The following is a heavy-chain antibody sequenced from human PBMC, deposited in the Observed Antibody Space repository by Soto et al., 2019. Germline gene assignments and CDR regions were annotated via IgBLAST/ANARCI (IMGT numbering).Heavy chain of an antibody. J-gene: IGHJ6*02. CDR2: ISSNGGST. V-gene: IGHV3-64D*08. D-gene: IGHD3-22*01. Sequence: GGSLRLSCSASGFTFSSYAMHWVRQAPGKGLEYVSAISSNGGSTYYADSVKGRFTISRDNSKNTLYLQMSSLRAEDTAVYYCVKEDYDSSGYYYRKDHYYYYYGMDVWGQGTTVTVSS. CDR1: GFTFSSYA. CDR3: VKEDYDSSGYYYRKDHYYYYYGMDV.